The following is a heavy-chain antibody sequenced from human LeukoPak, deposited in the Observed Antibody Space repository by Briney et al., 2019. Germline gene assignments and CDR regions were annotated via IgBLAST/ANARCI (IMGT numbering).Heavy chain of an antibody. J-gene: IGHJ3*02. V-gene: IGHV4-61*08. D-gene: IGHD3-3*01. CDR2: IYYSGST. CDR1: GGSISSGGYY. Sequence: PSETLSLTCTVSGGSISSGGYYWSWIRQPPGKGLEWIGYIYYSGSTNYNPSLKSRVTISVDTSKNQFSLKLSSVTAADTAVYYCAGRITIFGADAFDIWGQGTMVTVSS. CDR3: AGRITIFGADAFDI.